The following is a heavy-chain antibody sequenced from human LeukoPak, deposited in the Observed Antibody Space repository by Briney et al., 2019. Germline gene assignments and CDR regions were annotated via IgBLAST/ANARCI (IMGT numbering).Heavy chain of an antibody. Sequence: GGSLRLSCAASDFPFIGYTMHWVRQAPGKGLEWVAGIPYDGSQNSYADSVKGRFTISRDNSKNTLYLQMNSLRPEDTAVYYCAKFGLGYHFDSWGQGTLVTVSS. CDR3: AKFGLGYHFDS. J-gene: IGHJ4*02. D-gene: IGHD3-16*01. CDR2: IPYDGSQN. CDR1: DFPFIGYT. V-gene: IGHV3-30*04.